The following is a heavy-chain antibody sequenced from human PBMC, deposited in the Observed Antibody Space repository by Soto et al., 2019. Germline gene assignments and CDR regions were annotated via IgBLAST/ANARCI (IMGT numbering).Heavy chain of an antibody. D-gene: IGHD6-13*01. CDR1: GYSISSGYY. V-gene: IGHV4-38-2*02. Sequence: PSETLSLTCAVSGYSISSGYYWGWIRQPPGEGLEWIGSIYHSGSTYYNPSLKSRVTISVDTSKNQFSLKLSSVTAADTAVYYCARDLTGRRGSYYSSSRYFDYWGQGTLVTVSS. CDR3: ARDLTGRRGSYYSSSRYFDY. CDR2: IYHSGST. J-gene: IGHJ4*02.